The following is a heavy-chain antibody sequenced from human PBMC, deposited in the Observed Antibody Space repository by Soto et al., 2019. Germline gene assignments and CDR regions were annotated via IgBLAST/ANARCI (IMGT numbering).Heavy chain of an antibody. J-gene: IGHJ4*02. CDR1: GFTFSTYA. D-gene: IGHD6-6*01. CDR2: ISGTGGST. CDR3: AKNWDTTSSSSSH. Sequence: VQLLESGGGLVQPGGSLRLSCAASGFTFSTYAMSWVRQAPGKGLEGVSAISGTGGSTYYADSVKGRFPISRDNSKNTLYLKMNSLRAEDTAVYYCAKNWDTTSSSSSHWGQGTLVTVSS. V-gene: IGHV3-23*01.